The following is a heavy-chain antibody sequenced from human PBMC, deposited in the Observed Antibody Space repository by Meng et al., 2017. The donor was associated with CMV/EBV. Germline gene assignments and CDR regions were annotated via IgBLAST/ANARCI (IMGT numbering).Heavy chain of an antibody. CDR3: AKRKGGYSYGDFDY. J-gene: IGHJ4*02. CDR1: GFTFSSYG. CDR2: IWYDGSNK. V-gene: IGHV3-30*02. Sequence: GESLKISCAASGFTFSSYGMHWVRQAPGKGLEWVAFIWYDGSNKYYADSVKGRFTISRDNSKNTLYLQMNSLRAEDTAVYYCAKRKGGYSYGDFDYWGQGTLVTVPQ. D-gene: IGHD5-18*01.